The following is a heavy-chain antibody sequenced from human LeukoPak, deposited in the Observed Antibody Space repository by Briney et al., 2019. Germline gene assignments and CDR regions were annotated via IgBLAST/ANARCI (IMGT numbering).Heavy chain of an antibody. V-gene: IGHV4-59*01. J-gene: IGHJ3*02. Sequence: SETLSLTCTVSGCSISSYYWSWIRQPPGKGLEWIGYIYYSGSTKYNPSLKSRVTISVDTSKNQFSLKLSSVTAADTAVYYCARLYYYDSSGYYRAFDIWGQGTMVTVSS. CDR2: IYYSGST. CDR3: ARLYYYDSSGYYRAFDI. CDR1: GCSISSYY. D-gene: IGHD3-22*01.